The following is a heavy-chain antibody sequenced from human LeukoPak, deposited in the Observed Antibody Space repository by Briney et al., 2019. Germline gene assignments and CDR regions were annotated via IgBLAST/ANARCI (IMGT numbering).Heavy chain of an antibody. CDR3: ARDQGDGSGSFLDY. CDR1: GFTFSVYN. CDR2: VIDTSHI. J-gene: IGHJ4*02. Sequence: GGSLRLSCTGSGFTFSVYNMHWVRQAPGKGLEWVSCVIDTSHIYYADSVKGRFSVSRDNAKSSLFLQMDSLRVEDTAVYYCARDQGDGSGSFLDYWGQGILVPVFS. V-gene: IGHV3-69-1*01. D-gene: IGHD1-26*01.